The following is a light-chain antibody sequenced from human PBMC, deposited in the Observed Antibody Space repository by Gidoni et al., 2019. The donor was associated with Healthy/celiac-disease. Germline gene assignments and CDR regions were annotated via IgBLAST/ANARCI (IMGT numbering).Light chain of an antibody. CDR3: HQYGSLPWT. Sequence: ESVLTQSPGTLSLSPGERATLSCRASQSVSSSYLAWYQPKPGQAPRLLIYGASNRATGIPARFSGSWSGIDFTLTISRLEPEDFSVYYCHQYGSLPWTFGQETKVEIK. J-gene: IGKJ1*01. V-gene: IGKV3-20*01. CDR2: GAS. CDR1: QSVSSSY.